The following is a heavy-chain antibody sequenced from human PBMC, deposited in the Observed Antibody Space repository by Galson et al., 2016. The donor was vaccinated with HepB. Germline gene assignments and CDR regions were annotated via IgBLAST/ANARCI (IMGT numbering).Heavy chain of an antibody. CDR1: GGSISGSSYY. Sequence: SETLSLTCTVSGGSISGSSYYWGWVRQPPGKGLECIGIIYYAGRTYYNPSLKSRVTISVDTSKNQFSLNLNSVTVADTAVYYCARRGTGKNWFDPWGRGTLVTVSS. V-gene: IGHV4-39*01. CDR2: IYYAGRT. D-gene: IGHD1-1*01. CDR3: ARRGTGKNWFDP. J-gene: IGHJ5*02.